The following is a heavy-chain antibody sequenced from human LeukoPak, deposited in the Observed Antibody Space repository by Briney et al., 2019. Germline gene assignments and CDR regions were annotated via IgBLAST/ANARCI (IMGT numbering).Heavy chain of an antibody. D-gene: IGHD4-11*01. J-gene: IGHJ4*02. V-gene: IGHV3-30*04. CDR2: ISYDGSNK. CDR3: ARDRGFLQWPTDYYFDY. Sequence: PGRSLRLSCAASGFTFSSYAMHWVRQAPGKGLEWVAVISYDGSNKYYADSVKGRFTISRDNSKSTLYLQMNSLRAEDTAVYYCARDRGFLQWPTDYYFDYWGQGTLVTVSS. CDR1: GFTFSSYA.